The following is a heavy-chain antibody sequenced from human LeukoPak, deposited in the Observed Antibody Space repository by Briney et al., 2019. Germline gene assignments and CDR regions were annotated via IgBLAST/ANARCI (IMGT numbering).Heavy chain of an antibody. Sequence: GGSLRLSCAASGFTFSSYVMNWVRQAPGKGLEWVSYISSSSSTIYYADSVKGRFTISRDNANNSLYLQMNSLRDEDTAVYYCARARRYRSSWYHDYWGQGSLVTVSS. J-gene: IGHJ4*02. D-gene: IGHD6-13*01. CDR2: ISSSSSTI. V-gene: IGHV3-48*02. CDR3: ARARRYRSSWYHDY. CDR1: GFTFSSYV.